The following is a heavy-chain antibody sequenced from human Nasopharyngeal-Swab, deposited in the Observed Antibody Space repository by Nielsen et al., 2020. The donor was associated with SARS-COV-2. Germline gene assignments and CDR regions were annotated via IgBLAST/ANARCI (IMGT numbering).Heavy chain of an antibody. CDR1: GFDFWKSA. V-gene: IGHV3-23*01. Sequence: LSLTCAASGFDFWKSAMSWVRPAPGKGLAWVSTVSHNAGSLTFYADSVKGRFTISRDTSKNTVSLQMNSLRAEDTAVYYFAKDDFCTACAFDVWGQGTIVTVSS. D-gene: IGHD2-2*01. CDR2: VSHNAGSLT. CDR3: AKDDFCTACAFDV. J-gene: IGHJ3*01.